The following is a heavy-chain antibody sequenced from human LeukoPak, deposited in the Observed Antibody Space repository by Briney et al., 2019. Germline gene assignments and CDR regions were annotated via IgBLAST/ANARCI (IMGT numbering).Heavy chain of an antibody. D-gene: IGHD1-26*01. Sequence: ASVKVSCKVSAYTLTELSMHWVRRAPGKGLEWMGGFDPEDGETIYAQKFQGRVTMTEDTSTDTAYMELSSLRSEDTAVYYCATSHGSYYPEYFQHWGQGTLVTVSS. V-gene: IGHV1-24*01. CDR2: FDPEDGET. CDR1: AYTLTELS. CDR3: ATSHGSYYPEYFQH. J-gene: IGHJ1*01.